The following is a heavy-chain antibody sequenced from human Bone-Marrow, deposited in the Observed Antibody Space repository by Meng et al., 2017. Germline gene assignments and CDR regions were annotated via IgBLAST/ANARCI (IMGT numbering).Heavy chain of an antibody. D-gene: IGHD1-14*01. CDR3: ARDPTGGEDHQRV. J-gene: IGHJ4*02. Sequence: QVLLQESGPGRVRPSGPLSLPCAVSGGSISSSNWWSWVRQPPGKGLEWIGKIYHSGITIYNPSLKSRVTMSVDNSKNQFSLKLNSMTAADTAVYYCARDPTGGEDHQRVWGQGTLVTVSS. CDR2: IYHSGIT. V-gene: IGHV4-4*02. CDR1: GGSISSSNW.